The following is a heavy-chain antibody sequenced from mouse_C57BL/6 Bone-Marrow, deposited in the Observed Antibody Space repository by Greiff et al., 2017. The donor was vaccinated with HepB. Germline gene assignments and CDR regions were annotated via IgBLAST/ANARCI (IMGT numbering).Heavy chain of an antibody. Sequence: VQRVESGPGLVAPSQSLSITCTVSGFSLTSYAISWVRQPPGKGLEWLGVIWTGGGTHYNSALKSRLSISKDNSKSQVFLKMNSLQTDDTARYYCARMGYYYGSSYVDYAMDYWGQGTSVTVSS. J-gene: IGHJ4*01. D-gene: IGHD1-1*01. CDR3: ARMGYYYGSSYVDYAMDY. CDR2: IWTGGGT. CDR1: GFSLTSYA. V-gene: IGHV2-9-1*01.